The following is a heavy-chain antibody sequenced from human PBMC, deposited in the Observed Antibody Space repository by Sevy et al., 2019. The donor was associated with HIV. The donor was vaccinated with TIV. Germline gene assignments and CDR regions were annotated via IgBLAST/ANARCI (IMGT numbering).Heavy chain of an antibody. J-gene: IGHJ4*02. CDR1: GFTVSNNY. V-gene: IGHV3-53*01. CDR3: ARDPPGIAATGGG. D-gene: IGHD6-13*01. CDR2: IYSGGTT. Sequence: GESLKISCAASGFTVSNNYMNWVRQAPGKGLEWVSLIYSGGTTHYADSVKGRFTISRDHSKNTLYLQMNSLRAEDTDTYYCARDPPGIAATGGGWGQGTLVTVSS.